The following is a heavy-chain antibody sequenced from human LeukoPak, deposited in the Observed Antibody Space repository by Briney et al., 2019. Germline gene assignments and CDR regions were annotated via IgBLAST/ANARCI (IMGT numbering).Heavy chain of an antibody. CDR3: ATLMAYYYGSWSYFRY. CDR2: FDPEDGET. CDR1: GYTLTELS. Sequence: ASVKVSCKVSGYTLTELSMHWVRQAPGKGLEWMGGFDPEDGETIYAQKFQGRVTMTEDTSTDTAYMELSSLRSEDTAVYYCATLMAYYYGSWSYFRYWGQGTLVTVSS. J-gene: IGHJ4*02. D-gene: IGHD3-10*01. V-gene: IGHV1-24*01.